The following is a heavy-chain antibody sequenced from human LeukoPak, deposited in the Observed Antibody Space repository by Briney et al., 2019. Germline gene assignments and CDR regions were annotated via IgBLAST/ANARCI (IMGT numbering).Heavy chain of an antibody. D-gene: IGHD2-15*01. V-gene: IGHV1-46*01. Sequence: WASVKVSCKASGYTFTSYYMHWVRQAPGQGLEWMGIINPSGGSTSYAQKFQGRVTMTRDMSTSTVYMELSSLRSEDTAVYYCAREHCSGGSCYSFSRVLDYWGRGTLVTVSS. CDR1: GYTFTSYY. CDR3: AREHCSGGSCYSFSRVLDY. CDR2: INPSGGST. J-gene: IGHJ4*02.